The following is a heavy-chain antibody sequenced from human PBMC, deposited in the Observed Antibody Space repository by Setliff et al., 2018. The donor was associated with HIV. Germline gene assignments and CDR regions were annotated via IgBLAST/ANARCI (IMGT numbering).Heavy chain of an antibody. CDR1: GYTFIDYF. Sequence: ASVKVSCKASGYTFIDYFVHWIKKATGKGLEWMGRVDPENGQTVYAEKLQGRVIIRADTAIDTAYMELSSLRSEDTAVYSCARVPSRYCSPTTCPFFFDHCGQGTLVTVSS. V-gene: IGHV1-69-2*01. CDR3: ARVPSRYCSPTTCPFFFDH. D-gene: IGHD2-15*01. J-gene: IGHJ4*02. CDR2: VDPENGQT.